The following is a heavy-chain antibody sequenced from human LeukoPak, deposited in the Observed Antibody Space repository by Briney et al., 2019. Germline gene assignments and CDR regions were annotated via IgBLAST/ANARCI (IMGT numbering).Heavy chain of an antibody. V-gene: IGHV4-59*01. D-gene: IGHD3-16*01. Sequence: SSETLSLTCTVSGASINTYYWSWVRQPPGKGLEWIGYIYYSGTTSYNPSLKTRVTISIDTSKNQFSLKLSSVTAADTAVYYCARVGPGVWFDYWGQGTLVTVSS. CDR3: ARVGPGVWFDY. J-gene: IGHJ4*02. CDR1: GASINTYY. CDR2: IYYSGTT.